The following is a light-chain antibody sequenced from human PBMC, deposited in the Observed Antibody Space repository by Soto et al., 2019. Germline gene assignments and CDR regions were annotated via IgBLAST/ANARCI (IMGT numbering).Light chain of an antibody. CDR3: QQYDSSPVT. J-gene: IGKJ5*01. Sequence: EVVLTQSPGTLSLSPGERATLSCRASPIFSNNYLAWYQQKPGQAPRPLIYVASNRATGVPDRFSGSGSVTDVTLTISGLEPDDISMYYCQQYDSSPVTFGQVTRLAIK. V-gene: IGKV3-20*01. CDR2: VAS. CDR1: PIFSNNY.